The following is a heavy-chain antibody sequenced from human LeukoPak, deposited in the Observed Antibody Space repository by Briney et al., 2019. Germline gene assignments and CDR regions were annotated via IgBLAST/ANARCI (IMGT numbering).Heavy chain of an antibody. D-gene: IGHD3-22*01. J-gene: IGHJ4*02. Sequence: SETLSLTCTVSGGSISSYYWSWIRQPAGKGLEWIGRIYSSGSTNYNPSLKSRVTMSVDTSKNQFSLKLRAVNAADTGVYYCAREVRSSGYSLDSWGQGTLVTVSS. CDR2: IYSSGST. CDR3: AREVRSSGYSLDS. V-gene: IGHV4-4*07. CDR1: GGSISSYY.